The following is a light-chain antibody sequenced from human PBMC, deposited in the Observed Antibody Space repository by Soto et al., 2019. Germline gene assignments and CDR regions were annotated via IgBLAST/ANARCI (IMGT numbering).Light chain of an antibody. V-gene: IGKV3-11*01. CDR1: QSVSFY. Sequence: EIVWTQSPGTLSLSPGERATLSCRASQSVSFYLAWYQQKPGQAPRLLIYDASTRATGIPARVSGSGSGTEFTLTIASLEPEDFEVYYCQQRTNWPRTFGQGTKVDIK. CDR2: DAS. J-gene: IGKJ1*01. CDR3: QQRTNWPRT.